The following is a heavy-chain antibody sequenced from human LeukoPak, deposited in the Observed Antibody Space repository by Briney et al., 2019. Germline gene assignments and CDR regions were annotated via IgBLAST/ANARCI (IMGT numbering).Heavy chain of an antibody. V-gene: IGHV2-5*02. CDR1: GFSLRTSGEG. D-gene: IGHD4-17*01. CDR3: AHRRYGDYDY. J-gene: IGHJ4*02. CDR2: IYWDDDK. Sequence: SGPTLVHPPPTLTLTCTFSGFSLRTSGEGVGWIRQPPGKALEWLALIYWDDDKRYSPSLRNRLTISKDSSRNHVILTVTDMDPVDTGTYYCAHRRYGDYDYWGQGTLVIVSS.